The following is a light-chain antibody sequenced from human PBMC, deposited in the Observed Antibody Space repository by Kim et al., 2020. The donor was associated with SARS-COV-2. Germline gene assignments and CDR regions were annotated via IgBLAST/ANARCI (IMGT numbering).Light chain of an antibody. J-gene: IGKJ4*01. Sequence: ASVGDRVTLTRRARQSSSSYLNWYQQKPGRAPKLLIYAASSLQSGVPSRFSGSGSGTDFTLTISSLQPEDFATYYCQQSYSTPLTFGGGTKVDIK. CDR1: QSSSSY. CDR3: QQSYSTPLT. CDR2: AAS. V-gene: IGKV1-39*01.